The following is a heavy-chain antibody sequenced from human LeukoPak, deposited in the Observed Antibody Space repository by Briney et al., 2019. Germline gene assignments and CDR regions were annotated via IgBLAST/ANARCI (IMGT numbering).Heavy chain of an antibody. J-gene: IGHJ3*02. CDR1: GFTFSTYS. Sequence: PGGSLRLSCAASGFTFSTYSMNWVRQAPGKGLEWVSSISSSSGYIYYADSVKGRFTISRDNAKNSLYLQMNSLRAEDTAAYYCAGGSLLWGAFDIWGQGTMVTVSS. D-gene: IGHD2-2*01. CDR2: ISSSSGYI. V-gene: IGHV3-21*01. CDR3: AGGSLLWGAFDI.